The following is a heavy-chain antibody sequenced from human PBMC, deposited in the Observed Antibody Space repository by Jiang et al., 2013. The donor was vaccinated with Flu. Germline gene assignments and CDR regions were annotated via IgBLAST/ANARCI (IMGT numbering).Heavy chain of an antibody. Sequence: VQLLESGGGLVQPGGSLRLSCAASGFTFSSYAMSWVRQAPGKGLEWVSAISGSGGSTYYADSVKGRFTISRDNSKNTLYLQMNSLRAEDTAVYYCAKGGPYYGSGSEPFDYWGQGTLVTVSS. J-gene: IGHJ4*02. CDR1: GFTFSSYA. D-gene: IGHD3-10*01. CDR3: AKGGPYYGSGSEPFDY. CDR2: ISGSGGST. V-gene: IGHV3-23*01.